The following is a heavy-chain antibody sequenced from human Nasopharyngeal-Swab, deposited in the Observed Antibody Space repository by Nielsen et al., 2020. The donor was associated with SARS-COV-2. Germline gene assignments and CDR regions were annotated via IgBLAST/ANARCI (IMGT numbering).Heavy chain of an antibody. CDR1: GCTCSSDG. CDR2: IRYDGSNK. Sequence: GGSLRLSCAASGCTCSSDGMHWVRQPPGKGLEWVAFIRYDGSNKYYADSVKGRFTIARDNSKNTLYLQMNSLRAEDTAVYYCAKDGDRDGYGDFCLDYWGQGTLVTVSS. V-gene: IGHV3-30*02. D-gene: IGHD4-17*01. CDR3: AKDGDRDGYGDFCLDY. J-gene: IGHJ4*02.